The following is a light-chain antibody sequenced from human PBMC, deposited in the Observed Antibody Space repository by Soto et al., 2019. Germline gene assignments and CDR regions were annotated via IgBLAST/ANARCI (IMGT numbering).Light chain of an antibody. CDR3: QQLNSYPLT. Sequence: IPIAPSSSTLSASVGDRVTNPCRASQSISSWLAWYQQKPGKAPKLMIYAASTLQSGVPSRFSGSGSGTEFTLTISSLQPEDVATYSCQQLNSYPLTFGGGTKVDIK. V-gene: IGKV1-5*01. J-gene: IGKJ4*01. CDR1: QSISSW. CDR2: AAS.